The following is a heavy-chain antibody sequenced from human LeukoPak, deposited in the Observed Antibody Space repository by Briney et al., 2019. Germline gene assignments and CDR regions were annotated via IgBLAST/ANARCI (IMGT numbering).Heavy chain of an antibody. CDR3: TRYTGFPNWFDP. CDR1: GYTFTGYY. J-gene: IGHJ5*02. V-gene: IGHV1-2*02. D-gene: IGHD3-10*01. CDR2: IHPNSGGT. Sequence: ASVKVSCKASGYTFTGYYMHWVRQAPGQGLEWMGWIHPNSGGTNYAQKFQGRVTMTRDTSISTAYMDLSKLRSEDTTVCYCTRYTGFPNWFDPWGQGTLVTVSS.